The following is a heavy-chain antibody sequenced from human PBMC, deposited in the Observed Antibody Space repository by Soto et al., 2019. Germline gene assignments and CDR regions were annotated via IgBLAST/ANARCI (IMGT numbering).Heavy chain of an antibody. CDR1: GFTVSSNY. J-gene: IGHJ4*02. CDR3: ARDRAGYCSGGSCYSGAEFDY. D-gene: IGHD2-15*01. V-gene: IGHV3-66*01. Sequence: GGSLRLSCAASGFTVSSNYMSWVRQAPGKGLEWVSVIYSGGSTYYADSVKGRFTISRDNSKNTLYLQMNSLRAEDTAVYYCARDRAGYCSGGSCYSGAEFDYWGQGTLVTVSS. CDR2: IYSGGST.